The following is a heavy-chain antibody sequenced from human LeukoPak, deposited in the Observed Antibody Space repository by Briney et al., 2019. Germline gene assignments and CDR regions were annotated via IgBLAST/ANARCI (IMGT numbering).Heavy chain of an antibody. CDR1: GGTFSSYA. CDR2: IIPIFGTA. CDR3: ARDKAFSGLSNRDMDV. Sequence: SVKVSCKASGGTFSSYAISWVRQAPGQGLEWMGGIIPIFGTANYAQKFQGGVTITADESTSTAYMELSSLRSEDTAVYYCARDKAFSGLSNRDMDVWGKGTTVTVSS. J-gene: IGHJ6*03. V-gene: IGHV1-69*13. D-gene: IGHD2/OR15-2a*01.